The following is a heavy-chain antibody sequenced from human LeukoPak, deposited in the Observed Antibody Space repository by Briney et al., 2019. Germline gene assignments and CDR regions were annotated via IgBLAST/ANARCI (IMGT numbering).Heavy chain of an antibody. Sequence: GGSLRLSCAASGFTVSSKYMSWVRQAPGKGLEWVSVIYSNGDTYYTDSVKGRFTISRDNSKNTLYLQMNSLRAEDTAVYSCAKDLTGTGGAFDVWGQGTMVTVSS. D-gene: IGHD1-1*01. V-gene: IGHV3-53*01. CDR3: AKDLTGTGGAFDV. J-gene: IGHJ3*01. CDR2: IYSNGDT. CDR1: GFTVSSKY.